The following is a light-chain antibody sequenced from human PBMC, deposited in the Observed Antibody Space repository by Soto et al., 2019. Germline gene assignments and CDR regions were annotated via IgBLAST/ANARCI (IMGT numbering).Light chain of an antibody. CDR3: CSYPSL. CDR1: SSDVGAYNY. J-gene: IGLJ7*01. V-gene: IGLV2-11*01. Sequence: QSVLTQPRSVSGSPGQSVTISCTGTSSDVGAYNYVSWYQQYPGKAPKLLIYDVTKRPSGVPDRFSGSKSGNTASLTISGLQAEAEADYYCCSYPSLFGGGTPLPVL. CDR2: DVT.